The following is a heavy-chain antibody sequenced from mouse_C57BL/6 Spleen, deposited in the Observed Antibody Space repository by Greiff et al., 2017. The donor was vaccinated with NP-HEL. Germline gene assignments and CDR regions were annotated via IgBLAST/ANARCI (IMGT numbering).Heavy chain of an antibody. D-gene: IGHD1-1*01. J-gene: IGHJ2*01. CDR3: ARPDITTVVAFDY. CDR1: GFTFSDYG. V-gene: IGHV5-17*01. Sequence: EVKVVESGGGLVKPGGSLKLSCAASGFTFSDYGMHWVRQAPEKGLEWVAYISSGSSTIYYADTVKGRFTISRDNAKNTLFLQMTSLRSEDTAMYYCARPDITTVVAFDYWGQGTTRTVSS. CDR2: ISSGSSTI.